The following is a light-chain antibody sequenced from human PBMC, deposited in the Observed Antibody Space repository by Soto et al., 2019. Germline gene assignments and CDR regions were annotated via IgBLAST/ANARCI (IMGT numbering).Light chain of an antibody. CDR3: QQRSNWPYT. V-gene: IGKV3-11*01. CDR2: DAS. Sequence: IALTQSPVTLSMSPGERAIFSCSASQSINNYLAWYQQKPGQAPRLLIYDASNRATGIPARFSGSGSGTAFTLTISSLEPEDFAVYYCQQRSNWPYTFGQGTKLQI. J-gene: IGKJ2*01. CDR1: QSINNY.